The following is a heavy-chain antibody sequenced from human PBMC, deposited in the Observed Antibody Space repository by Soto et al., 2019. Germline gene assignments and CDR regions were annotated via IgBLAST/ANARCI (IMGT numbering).Heavy chain of an antibody. J-gene: IGHJ6*03. Sequence: SETLSLTCTVSGVSIIRYYWSWILQPPWKGLEWIGYVYYSGSTNYNPSLKSRLTISMDTSKNQFSLKLSSVAAADTAIYYCARHREVYGSGTNYQYMDGWGRGNTVTVYS. CDR3: ARHREVYGSGTNYQYMDG. CDR1: GVSIIRYY. CDR2: VYYSGST. D-gene: IGHD3-10*01. V-gene: IGHV4-59*08.